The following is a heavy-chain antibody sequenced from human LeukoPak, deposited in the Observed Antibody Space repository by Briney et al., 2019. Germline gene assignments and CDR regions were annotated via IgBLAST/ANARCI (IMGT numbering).Heavy chain of an antibody. CDR1: GGTFSSYA. V-gene: IGHV1-69*01. Sequence: GSSVKVSCKASGGTFSSYAISWVRQAPGQGLEWMGGIIPIFGTANYAQKFQGRVTITADESPSTAYMELSSLRSEDTAVYYCARSSGSIVVVPGAMQFFYGMGLWGKGTTVTVSS. D-gene: IGHD2-2*01. CDR2: IIPIFGTA. J-gene: IGHJ6*01. CDR3: ARSSGSIVVVPGAMQFFYGMGL.